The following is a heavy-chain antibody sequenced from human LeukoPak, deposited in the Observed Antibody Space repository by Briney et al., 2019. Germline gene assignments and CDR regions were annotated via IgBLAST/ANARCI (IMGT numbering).Heavy chain of an antibody. CDR2: INHSGST. CDR3: ARAWSSGWNFDY. J-gene: IGHJ4*02. D-gene: IGHD6-19*01. V-gene: IGHV4-34*01. CDR1: GGSFSGYY. Sequence: SETLSLTCAVYGGSFSGYYWSWIRQPPGKGLEWIGEINHSGSTNYNPSLKSRVTISVDTSKNQFSLRLSSVTAADTAVYYCARAWSSGWNFDYWGQGTLVTVSS.